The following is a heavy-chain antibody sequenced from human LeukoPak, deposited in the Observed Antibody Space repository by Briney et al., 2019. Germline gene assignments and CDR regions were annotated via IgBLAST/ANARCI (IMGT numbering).Heavy chain of an antibody. CDR1: GFTFSSYW. V-gene: IGHV3-74*01. Sequence: GGSLRLSCAASGFTFSSYWMHWVRQAPGKGLVWVSRINSDGGSTSYADSVKGRFTISRDNAKNTLYLQMNSLRAEDTAVYYCARGNGVSYHYYGMDVWGQGTTVTVSS. D-gene: IGHD2-8*01. CDR3: ARGNGVSYHYYGMDV. CDR2: INSDGGST. J-gene: IGHJ6*02.